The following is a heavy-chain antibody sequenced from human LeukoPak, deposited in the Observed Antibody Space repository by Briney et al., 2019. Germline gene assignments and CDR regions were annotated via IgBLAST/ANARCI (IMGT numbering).Heavy chain of an antibody. V-gene: IGHV4-59*02. CDR1: GTSVRTYF. Sequence: PSEALSLTCTVSGTSVRTYFWSWIRQSPGRGLEWIGNIYSSGTTTYNPSLNSRVTISVDTSKNQFSLKLSSVTAADTAVYYCARGSFYSSSQPLQYWGRGTLVTVSS. CDR3: ARGSFYSSSQPLQY. D-gene: IGHD6-13*01. CDR2: IYSSGTT. J-gene: IGHJ4*02.